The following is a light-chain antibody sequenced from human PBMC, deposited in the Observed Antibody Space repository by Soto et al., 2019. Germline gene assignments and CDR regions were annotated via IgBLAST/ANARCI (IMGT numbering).Light chain of an antibody. J-gene: IGKJ4*01. CDR1: QSVSSN. CDR3: QQYDNWPLT. CDR2: GAS. Sequence: EIVMTPSPATLPVSPAERATLSCRASQSVSSNLAWYQQKPGQAPRFLIYGASTRATGIPARFSGSGSGTEFTLTISSLQSEDFAVYYCQQYDNWPLTFGGGTKVDIK. V-gene: IGKV3-15*01.